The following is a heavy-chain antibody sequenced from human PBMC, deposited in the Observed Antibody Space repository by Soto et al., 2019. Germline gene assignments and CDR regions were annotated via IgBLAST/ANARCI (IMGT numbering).Heavy chain of an antibody. V-gene: IGHV5-10-1*01. J-gene: IGHJ6*02. D-gene: IGHD5-18*01. CDR1: GYSFTIYC. CDR3: ARLDTAMVSAAGNTPYGMDV. Sequence: PGESLKSSGKGSGYSFTIYCISWVLQMPGKGLEWMGRIDPSDSYTNYSPSFQGHVTISADKSISTAYLQWSSLKASDTAMYYCARLDTAMVSAAGNTPYGMDVWGQGTTVTVSS. CDR2: IDPSDSYT.